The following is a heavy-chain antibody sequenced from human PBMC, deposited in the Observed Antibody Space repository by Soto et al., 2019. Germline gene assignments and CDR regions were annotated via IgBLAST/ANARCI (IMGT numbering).Heavy chain of an antibody. CDR2: ISAYNGNT. Sequence: ALVKVSCKASGYTFTSYGISWVRQAPGQGLEWMGWISAYNGNTNYAQKLQGRVTMTTDTSTSTAYMELRSLRSDDTAVYYCARENGYYGSGSYYYWGQGTLVTVSS. J-gene: IGHJ4*02. V-gene: IGHV1-18*01. CDR1: GYTFTSYG. D-gene: IGHD3-10*01. CDR3: ARENGYYGSGSYYY.